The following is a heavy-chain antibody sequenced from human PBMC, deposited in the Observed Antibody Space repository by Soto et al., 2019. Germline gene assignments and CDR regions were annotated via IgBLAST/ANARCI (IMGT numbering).Heavy chain of an antibody. CDR3: XXXXXXXXXXGXDV. CDR2: IYYSGST. Sequence: ETLSLTCTVSGGSISSSSYYWGWIRQPPGKGLEWIGSIYYSGSTYYNPSLKSRVTISVDTSKNQFSLKLSSVTAADTAVYXXXXXXXXXXXXGXDVWGQGTTVTVSS. V-gene: IGHV4-39*01. J-gene: IGHJ6*02. CDR1: GGSISSSSYY.